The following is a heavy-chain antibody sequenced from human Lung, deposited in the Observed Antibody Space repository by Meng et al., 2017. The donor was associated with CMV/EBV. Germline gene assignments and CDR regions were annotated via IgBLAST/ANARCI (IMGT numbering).Heavy chain of an antibody. CDR3: ARTRIEVEPDGRKIKYYNYGMDF. J-gene: IGHJ6*02. Sequence: SVXVSXXASGYTFTTYDINWVRQATGQGLEWMGWMNPNSGNTGYAQKFQGRVTLTRVTSISTAYMELSSLTSDDTAVYYCARTRIEVEPDGRKIKYYNYGMDFWGQGTTVTVSS. V-gene: IGHV1-8*01. D-gene: IGHD2-2*01. CDR1: GYTFTTYD. CDR2: MNPNSGNT.